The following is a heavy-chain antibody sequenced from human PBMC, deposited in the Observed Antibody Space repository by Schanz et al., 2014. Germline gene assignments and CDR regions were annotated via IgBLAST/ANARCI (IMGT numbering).Heavy chain of an antibody. D-gene: IGHD2-2*01. CDR1: GFTVSSNH. Sequence: QVQLVESGGGVVQPGRSLRLSCAVSGFTVSSNHMSWVRQAPGKGLEWVSYICSSGNTIYYADSVKGRFTISRDNAKNSLYLQMNSLRAEDTAVYYCAKDSTHIDIVLVPTAIDYWGQGTLVTVSS. CDR2: ICSSGNTI. CDR3: AKDSTHIDIVLVPTAIDY. V-gene: IGHV3-11*04. J-gene: IGHJ4*02.